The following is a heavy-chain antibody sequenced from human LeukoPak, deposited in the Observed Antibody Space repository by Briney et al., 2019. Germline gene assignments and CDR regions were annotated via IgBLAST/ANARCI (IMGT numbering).Heavy chain of an antibody. D-gene: IGHD1-14*01. CDR2: ISPSGTVI. CDR3: ARDYNC. V-gene: IGHV3-11*01. Sequence: PGGSLRLSCSASGFTFTDYYMSWIRQAPGKRLEWVSYISPSGTVIYYGDSVKGRFTISRDNAKKPLYLQIDSLRCEDTAVYDCARDYNCWGQGTRVTVSS. CDR1: GFTFTDYY. J-gene: IGHJ4*02.